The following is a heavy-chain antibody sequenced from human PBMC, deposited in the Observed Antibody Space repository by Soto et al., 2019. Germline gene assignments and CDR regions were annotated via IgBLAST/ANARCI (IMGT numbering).Heavy chain of an antibody. V-gene: IGHV1-69*01. CDR3: VRVRVGSIPLNYDMDV. CDR1: GGTLSSYT. D-gene: IGHD1-26*01. J-gene: IGHJ6*02. CDR2: IIPLFGTA. Sequence: QVQLVQSGAEVKKPGSSVRVSCKASGGTLSSYTLNWVRQAPGQGLEWMGGIIPLFGTANFPQRFQGRLMITADESTRTAYMELSRLGSDDSAVYFCVRVRVGSIPLNYDMDVWGQGTTVTVS.